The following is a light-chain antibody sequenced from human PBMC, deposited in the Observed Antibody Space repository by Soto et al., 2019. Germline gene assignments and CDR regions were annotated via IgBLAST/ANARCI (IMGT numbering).Light chain of an antibody. J-gene: IGKJ5*01. V-gene: IGKV1-5*03. CDR1: QSISSW. Sequence: DIQMTQSPSTLSASVGDRVTITCRASQSISSWLAWYQQKPGKAPKLLIYKASSLESGVPSRFSGSGSGTEFTLTISSLQPDDFATYDCQQYNSYSLSTFGQGTRLEIK. CDR3: QQYNSYSLST. CDR2: KAS.